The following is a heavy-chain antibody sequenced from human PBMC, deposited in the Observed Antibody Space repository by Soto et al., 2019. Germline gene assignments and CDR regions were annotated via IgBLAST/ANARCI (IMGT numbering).Heavy chain of an antibody. Sequence: SETLSLTCAAYGGPFSGYYRSWIRQPPGKGLEWIGEINHSGSTNYNPSLKSRVTISVDTSKNQFSLKLSSVTAADTAVYYCASLGKYSSGCRAKCIKPSGYYYYGMDVWGQGTTVTVSS. J-gene: IGHJ6*02. CDR3: ASLGKYSSGCRAKCIKPSGYYYYGMDV. D-gene: IGHD6-19*01. CDR1: GGPFSGYY. V-gene: IGHV4-34*01. CDR2: INHSGST.